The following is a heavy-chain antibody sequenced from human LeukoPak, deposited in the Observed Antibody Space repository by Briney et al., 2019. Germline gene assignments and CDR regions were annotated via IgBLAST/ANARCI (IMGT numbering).Heavy chain of an antibody. V-gene: IGHV3-53*01. CDR2: IYSGGDT. D-gene: IGHD6-6*01. Sequence: GGSLRLSCAASGFTVSSNYVSWVRQAPGKGLEWVSVIYSGGDTYYADSVKGRFTLSRDNSKNLLYLQMNTLRAEDTAVYYCARGGAARSAGHWGQGTLVTVSS. J-gene: IGHJ4*02. CDR1: GFTVSSNY. CDR3: ARGGAARSAGH.